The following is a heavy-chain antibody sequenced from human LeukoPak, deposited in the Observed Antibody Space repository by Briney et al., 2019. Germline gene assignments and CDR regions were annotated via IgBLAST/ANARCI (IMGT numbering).Heavy chain of an antibody. CDR2: IRFDGSNK. CDR3: AKDPGEAPPGFYMDV. CDR1: GLTLSSYG. V-gene: IGHV3-30*02. J-gene: IGHJ6*03. D-gene: IGHD6-6*01. Sequence: PGGSLRLSCAASGLTLSSYGMHWVRQAPGKGLEWVAFIRFDGSNKYYADSVKGRFTISRDNSKNTLYLQINSLRDEDTALYYCAKDPGEAPPGFYMDVWGKGTTVTVSS.